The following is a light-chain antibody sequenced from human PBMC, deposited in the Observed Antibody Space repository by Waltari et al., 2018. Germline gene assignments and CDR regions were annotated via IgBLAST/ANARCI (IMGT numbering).Light chain of an antibody. J-gene: IGLJ7*01. CDR3: GTWDSSLSGAV. CDR1: SSNIGNNY. Sequence: QSVLTQPPSVSAAPGQRVTISCSGGSSNIGNNYVSWYRQFPGTAPKLLIYEDREGPSGMPGRFSGSKSGTSATLDITGVQAGDEADYYCGTWDSSLSGAVFGGGTHLTVL. CDR2: EDR. V-gene: IGLV1-51*02.